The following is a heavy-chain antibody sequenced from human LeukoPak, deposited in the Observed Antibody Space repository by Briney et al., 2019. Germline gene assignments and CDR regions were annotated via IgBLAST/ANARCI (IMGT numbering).Heavy chain of an antibody. V-gene: IGHV1-69*06. Sequence: SVKVSCKASGGTFSSYAISWVRRAPGQGLEWMGRIIPIFGTANYAQKFQGRVTITADKSTSTAYMELSSLRSEDTAVYYCARGYCSGGSCHDHYYYYYMDVWGKGTTVTVSS. CDR1: GGTFSSYA. CDR2: IIPIFGTA. CDR3: ARGYCSGGSCHDHYYYYYMDV. J-gene: IGHJ6*03. D-gene: IGHD2-15*01.